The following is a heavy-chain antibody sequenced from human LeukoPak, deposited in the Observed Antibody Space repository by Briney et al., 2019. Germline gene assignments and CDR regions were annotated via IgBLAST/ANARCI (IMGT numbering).Heavy chain of an antibody. D-gene: IGHD3-16*02. Sequence: ASVKVSCKASGYTFTGYYMHWVRQAPGQGLEWMGWINPNSGGTNYAQKFQGRVTMTRDTSISTAYMELSRLRSGDTAVYYCATSIRLGELSLRFGPPDYWGQGTLVTVSS. CDR2: INPNSGGT. J-gene: IGHJ4*02. CDR3: ATSIRLGELSLRFGPPDY. CDR1: GYTFTGYY. V-gene: IGHV1-2*02.